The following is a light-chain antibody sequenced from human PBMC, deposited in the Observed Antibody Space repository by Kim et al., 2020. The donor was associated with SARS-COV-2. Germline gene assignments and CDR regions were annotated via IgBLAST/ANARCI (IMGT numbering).Light chain of an antibody. V-gene: IGLV4-69*01. Sequence: APVKLTCTRSSGNSSYAIAWHQQQPEKGPRYLMKLNTDGSHTKGDGIPDRFSGSSSGAERYLTISSLQSEDEADYYCQTWGTGIWVFGGGTQLTVL. J-gene: IGLJ3*02. CDR1: SGNSSYA. CDR2: LNTDGSH. CDR3: QTWGTGIWV.